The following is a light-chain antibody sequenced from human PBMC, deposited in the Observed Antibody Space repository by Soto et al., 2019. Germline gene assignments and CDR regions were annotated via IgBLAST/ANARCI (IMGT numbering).Light chain of an antibody. CDR2: DAS. J-gene: IGKJ5*01. CDR1: QSFDKF. Sequence: EVELTQSPAIFSLSPGETATLSCRASQSFDKFLAWYQQRPGQPPRLLIFDASNRATGVPVRFSGSGSGTVFTLTIGSLEPEDSAVYYCQQRKNWPPITFGQGTRLEIK. CDR3: QQRKNWPPIT. V-gene: IGKV3-11*01.